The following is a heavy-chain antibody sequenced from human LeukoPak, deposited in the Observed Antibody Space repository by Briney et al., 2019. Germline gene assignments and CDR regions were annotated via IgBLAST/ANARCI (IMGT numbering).Heavy chain of an antibody. D-gene: IGHD2-15*01. CDR1: GVSFNDYS. J-gene: IGHJ4*02. CDR2: IDHSGST. V-gene: IGHV4-34*01. Sequence: SETLSLTCAVYGVSFNDYSWSRIRQPPGEGLEWIGEIDHSGSTNYNPSLQSRVTISIDTSKNQFSLRLTSMTAADTGVYYCAANQGGGSWGQGILVTVSS. CDR3: AANQGGGS.